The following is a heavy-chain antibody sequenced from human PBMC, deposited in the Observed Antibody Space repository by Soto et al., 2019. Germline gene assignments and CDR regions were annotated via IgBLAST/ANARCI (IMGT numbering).Heavy chain of an antibody. Sequence: ASVKVSCKASGYTFTSYAMHWVRQAPGQRLEWMGWINAGNGNTKYSQKFQGRVTITRDTSASTAYMELSSLRSEGTAVYYCARGEFLSYDDYWGQGTLVTVSS. D-gene: IGHD3-16*01. J-gene: IGHJ4*02. CDR2: INAGNGNT. CDR1: GYTFTSYA. CDR3: ARGEFLSYDDY. V-gene: IGHV1-3*01.